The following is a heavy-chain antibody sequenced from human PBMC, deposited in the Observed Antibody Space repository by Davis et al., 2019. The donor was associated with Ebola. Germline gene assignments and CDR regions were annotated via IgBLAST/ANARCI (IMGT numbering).Heavy chain of an antibody. Sequence: GESLKISCAASGFTFSTYGIHWVRQAPGKGLEWVSAISGSDGSTYYADSVKGRFTISRDNSKNTLYLQMNSLRAEDTAVYYCAKSVTVTTLGYFDYWGQGTLVTVSS. CDR3: AKSVTVTTLGYFDY. J-gene: IGHJ4*02. D-gene: IGHD4-17*01. CDR1: GFTFSTYG. CDR2: ISGSDGST. V-gene: IGHV3-23*01.